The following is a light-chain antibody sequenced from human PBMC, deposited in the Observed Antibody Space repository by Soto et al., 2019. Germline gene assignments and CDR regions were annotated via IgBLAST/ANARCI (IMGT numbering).Light chain of an antibody. CDR3: QQYNNWPPLT. V-gene: IGKV3-15*01. CDR1: QSVTTN. CDR2: GAS. Sequence: EIVLTQFPATLSVSPGERATLSCRASQSVTTNLAWYHQKPAQAPRLLVYGASTRATGIPARFSGSGSGTEFTLTISSLQSEDFAVYYCQQYNNWPPLTFGGGTKVEIK. J-gene: IGKJ4*01.